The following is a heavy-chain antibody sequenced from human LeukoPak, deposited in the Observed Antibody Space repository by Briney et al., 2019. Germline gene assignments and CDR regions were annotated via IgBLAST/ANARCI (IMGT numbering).Heavy chain of an antibody. CDR3: ARLRDGRWLLEY. CDR2: INYSGTA. J-gene: IGHJ4*02. Sequence: SETLSLTCTASGGSISSSGYYWGWIRQPPGKGLEWIASINYSGTAYYNPSLKSRVTISEDRSKNQFSLKLSSVTAADTAVYYCARLRDGRWLLEYWGQGTLVTVSS. V-gene: IGHV4-39*01. CDR1: GGSISSSGYY. D-gene: IGHD5-24*01.